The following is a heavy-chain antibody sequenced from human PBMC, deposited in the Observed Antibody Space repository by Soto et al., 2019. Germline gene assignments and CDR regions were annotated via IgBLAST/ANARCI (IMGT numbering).Heavy chain of an antibody. J-gene: IGHJ5*02. CDR1: GGSISSYY. CDR3: AGEEVPLNNWFDP. V-gene: IGHV4-59*01. Sequence: PSETLSLTCTVSGGSISSYYWSWIRQPPGKGLEWIAYIHYSGYTNYNPSLKSRVTIAVDTSKNQFSLKLTSVTAADTAVYYCAGEEVPLNNWFDPWGQGTLVTVSS. CDR2: IHYSGYT.